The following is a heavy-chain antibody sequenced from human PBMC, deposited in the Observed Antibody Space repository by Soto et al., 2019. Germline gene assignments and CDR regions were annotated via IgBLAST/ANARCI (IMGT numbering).Heavy chain of an antibody. J-gene: IGHJ5*02. CDR3: ARSRVAPGYSYGGNWFDP. Sequence: ASVKVSCKASGYTFTSYGISWVRQAPGQGLEWMGWISAYNGNTNYAQKLQGRVTMTTDTSTSTAYMELRSLRSDDTAVYYCARSRVAPGYSYGGNWFDPWGQGTLVTVSS. V-gene: IGHV1-18*01. CDR1: GYTFTSYG. CDR2: ISAYNGNT. D-gene: IGHD5-18*01.